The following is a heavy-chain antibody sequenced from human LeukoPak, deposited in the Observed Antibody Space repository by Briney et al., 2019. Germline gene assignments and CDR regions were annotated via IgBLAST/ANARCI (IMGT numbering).Heavy chain of an antibody. V-gene: IGHV4-61*02. J-gene: IGHJ3*02. CDR1: GGSISSGSYY. D-gene: IGHD4-17*01. CDR3: ARRYGPYASDI. Sequence: SQTLSLTCTVSGGSISSGSYYWSWIRQPAGKGLEWIGRIYTSGSTNYNPSLKSRVTISVDTSKNQFSLKLSSVTAADTAVYYCARRYGPYASDIWGQGTMVTVSS. CDR2: IYTSGST.